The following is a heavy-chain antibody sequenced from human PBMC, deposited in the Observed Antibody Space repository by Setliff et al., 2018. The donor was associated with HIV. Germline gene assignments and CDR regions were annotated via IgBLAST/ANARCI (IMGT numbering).Heavy chain of an antibody. J-gene: IGHJ6*02. D-gene: IGHD3-10*01. Sequence: HPGGSLRLSCAASGFTFNSYWMHWVRQAPGKGLMWVSHINNDETITKYADSVKGRFTISRDNSKNTLYLQMNSLRAEDTAVYYCTRRGDYYYYYAMDFWGQGTTVTVSS. CDR2: INNDETIT. CDR1: GFTFNSYW. V-gene: IGHV3-74*01. CDR3: TRRGDYYYYYAMDF.